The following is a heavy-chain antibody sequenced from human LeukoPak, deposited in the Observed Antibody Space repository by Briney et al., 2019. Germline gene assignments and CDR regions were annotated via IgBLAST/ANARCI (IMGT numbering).Heavy chain of an antibody. J-gene: IGHJ4*02. CDR1: GFTFSSSW. CDR2: IKEDGTAK. Sequence: QPGGSLRLSCAASGFTFSSSWMAWVRQAPGKGLEWVGNIKEDGTAKNYVVSVRGRFTISRDNAKNSLYLQMNSLRAEDTAVYYCARDEVEVPGGFYWGQGTLVTVSS. V-gene: IGHV3-7*01. CDR3: ARDEVEVPGGFY. D-gene: IGHD2-8*02.